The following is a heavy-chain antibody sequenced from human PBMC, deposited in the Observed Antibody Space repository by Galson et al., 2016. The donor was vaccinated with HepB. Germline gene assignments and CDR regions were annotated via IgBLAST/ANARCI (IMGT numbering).Heavy chain of an antibody. Sequence: SLRLSCAASGFTFSRYSMHWVRQVPGQGLVWVSQINDDGSLTFYADSVKGRFTISRDNAQETLYLQMNSLRAEDTAVYYCARGTMPSPGIDSWGQGTLVTDSS. D-gene: IGHD1/OR15-1a*01. J-gene: IGHJ4*02. CDR3: ARGTMPSPGIDS. V-gene: IGHV3-74*01. CDR1: GFTFSRYS. CDR2: INDDGSLT.